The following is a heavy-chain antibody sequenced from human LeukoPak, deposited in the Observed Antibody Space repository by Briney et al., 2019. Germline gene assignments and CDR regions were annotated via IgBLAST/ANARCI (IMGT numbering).Heavy chain of an antibody. V-gene: IGHV1-3*03. J-gene: IGHJ4*02. CDR3: ARGLVPLRRYFDWLFPEVDY. CDR2: INAGNGNT. CDR1: GYTFTTHT. D-gene: IGHD3-9*01. Sequence: GASVKVSCKASGYTFTTHTIHWVRQAPGQRLEWMGWINAGNGNTKYSQEFQDRVTITRDTSASTAYMELSSLRSEDTAVYYCARGLVPLRRYFDWLFPEVDYWGQGTLVTVSS.